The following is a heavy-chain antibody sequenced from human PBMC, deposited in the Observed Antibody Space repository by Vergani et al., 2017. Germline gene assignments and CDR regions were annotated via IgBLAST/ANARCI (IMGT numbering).Heavy chain of an antibody. Sequence: QVQLQQWGAGLLKPSETLSLTCAVYGGSFSGYYWSWIRQPPGKGLEWLGEINHSGSTNYNPSLKSRVTISVDTSKNQFSLKLSSVTAADTAVYYCARGPRRGLELPGGFDYWGQGTLVTVSS. CDR2: INHSGST. V-gene: IGHV4-34*01. CDR3: ARGPRRGLELPGGFDY. CDR1: GGSFSGYY. D-gene: IGHD1-7*01. J-gene: IGHJ4*02.